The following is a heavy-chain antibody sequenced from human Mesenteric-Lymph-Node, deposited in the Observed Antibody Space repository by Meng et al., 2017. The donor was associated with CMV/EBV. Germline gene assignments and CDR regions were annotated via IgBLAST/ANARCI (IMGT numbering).Heavy chain of an antibody. D-gene: IGHD6-25*01. Sequence: GESLKISCAASGFTFRSYAIHWVRQAPGKGLEWVALISYDGTDTYYADSVKGRFTISRDNPQNTLYLHMNSLRSEDTAVYYCAKDPSGSYYRYGMDVWGQGTTVTVSS. CDR3: AKDPSGSYYRYGMDV. J-gene: IGHJ6*02. CDR1: GFTFRSYA. CDR2: ISYDGTDT. V-gene: IGHV3-30*04.